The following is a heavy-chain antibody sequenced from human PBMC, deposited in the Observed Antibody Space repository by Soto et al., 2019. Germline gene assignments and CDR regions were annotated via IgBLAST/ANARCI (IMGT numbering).Heavy chain of an antibody. Sequence: GGSLRLSCAASGFTFSSYAMSWVRQAPGKGLEWVSAISGSGGSTYYADSVKGRFTISRDNSKNTLYLQMNSLRAEDTAVYYCAKETHYDILTGYYMGGDAFDIWGQGTMVTVSS. CDR1: GFTFSSYA. CDR2: ISGSGGST. V-gene: IGHV3-23*01. CDR3: AKETHYDILTGYYMGGDAFDI. J-gene: IGHJ3*02. D-gene: IGHD3-9*01.